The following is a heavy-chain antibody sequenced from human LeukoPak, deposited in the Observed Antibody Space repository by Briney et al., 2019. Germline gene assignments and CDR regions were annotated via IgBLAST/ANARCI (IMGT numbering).Heavy chain of an antibody. CDR1: GYTFTSYG. Sequence: ASVKVSCKASGYTFTSYGISWVRPAPGQGLEWVGWISAYNGNTNYAQKLQGRVTMTTDTSTSTAYMELRSLRSDDTAVYYCATPISEDGMDVWGQGTTVTVSS. CDR2: ISAYNGNT. J-gene: IGHJ6*02. CDR3: ATPISEDGMDV. V-gene: IGHV1-18*01.